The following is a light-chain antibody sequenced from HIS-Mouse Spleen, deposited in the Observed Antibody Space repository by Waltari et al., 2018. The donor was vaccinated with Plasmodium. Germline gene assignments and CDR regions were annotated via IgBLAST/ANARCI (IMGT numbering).Light chain of an antibody. Sequence: DIQMTQSPSSLSASVGDRVTLTCQARQDISNYVNWYQQKPGKAPKLLIYDASNLETGVPSRFSGSGSGTDFTFTISSLQPEDIATYYCQQYDNLPLTFGGGTKVEIK. CDR3: QQYDNLPLT. CDR2: DAS. V-gene: IGKV1-33*01. CDR1: QDISNY. J-gene: IGKJ4*01.